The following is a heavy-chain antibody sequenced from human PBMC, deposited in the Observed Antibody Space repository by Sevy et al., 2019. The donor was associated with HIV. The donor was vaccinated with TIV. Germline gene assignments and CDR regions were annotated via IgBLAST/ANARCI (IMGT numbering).Heavy chain of an antibody. CDR2: FDPEDGET. CDR1: GYTLTELS. V-gene: IGHV1-24*01. D-gene: IGHD3-3*01. J-gene: IGHJ4*02. CDR3: ATSTFFGVVTFFDY. Sequence: ASVKVSCKVSGYTLTELSMHWVRQAPGKGLEWMGGFDPEDGETIYAQKFQGGVTMTEDTSTDTAYMELSSLRSEDTAVYYCATSTFFGVVTFFDYWGQGTLVTVSS.